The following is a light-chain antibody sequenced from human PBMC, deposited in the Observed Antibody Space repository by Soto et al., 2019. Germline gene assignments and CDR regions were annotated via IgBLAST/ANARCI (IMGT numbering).Light chain of an antibody. CDR1: QSVNSRF. V-gene: IGKV3-20*01. Sequence: EIVLTQSPGTLSLSPGESATLSCRASQSVNSRFLAWYQHKPGQAPRLLIYAASTRATGIPDRFSGSASGTDFTLTNSRLEPEDFAVYYCQQYGDSPPNTFGQGTKMEIK. J-gene: IGKJ2*01. CDR3: QQYGDSPPNT. CDR2: AAS.